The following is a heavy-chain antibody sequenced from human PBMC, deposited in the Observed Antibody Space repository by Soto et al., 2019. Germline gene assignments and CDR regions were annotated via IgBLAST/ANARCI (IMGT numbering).Heavy chain of an antibody. CDR3: ARAHTAMAPSDAFDI. Sequence: SETLSLTCTVSGGSINNYYWSWIRQSPGKGLEWIGYIYYSGSTNYNPSLKSRVTISVDTSKNQFSLKLSSVTAADTAVYYCARAHTAMAPSDAFDIWGQGTMVTVSS. V-gene: IGHV4-59*01. CDR1: GGSINNYY. CDR2: IYYSGST. D-gene: IGHD5-18*01. J-gene: IGHJ3*02.